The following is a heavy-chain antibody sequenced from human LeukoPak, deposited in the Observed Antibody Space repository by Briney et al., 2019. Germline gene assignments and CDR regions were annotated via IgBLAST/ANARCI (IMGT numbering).Heavy chain of an antibody. Sequence: SETLSLTCTVSGGSISGYYWSWIRQPPGKGLEWIGYIYYSGSTNYNPSLQSRVTISVDTSKNQFSLKLSSVTAADTAVYYCARTSSGRVRAFDIWGQGTMVTVS. CDR1: GGSISGYY. CDR3: ARTSSGRVRAFDI. J-gene: IGHJ3*02. CDR2: IYYSGST. V-gene: IGHV4-59*12. D-gene: IGHD6-19*01.